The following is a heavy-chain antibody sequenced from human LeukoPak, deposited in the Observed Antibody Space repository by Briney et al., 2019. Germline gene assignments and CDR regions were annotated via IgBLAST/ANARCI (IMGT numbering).Heavy chain of an antibody. V-gene: IGHV6-1*01. CDR1: GDSVSRNSVA. CDR2: TYYRSKWYN. Sequence: QTLSLTCAISGDSVSRNSVAWNWIKQSPSRGLEWLGRTYYRSKWYNDYAVSVKSRITINPDTSKNQFSLQLNSVTPEDTAVYYCARDHDYGDYGTYEDYWGQGTLVTVSS. J-gene: IGHJ4*02. CDR3: ARDHDYGDYGTYEDY. D-gene: IGHD4-17*01.